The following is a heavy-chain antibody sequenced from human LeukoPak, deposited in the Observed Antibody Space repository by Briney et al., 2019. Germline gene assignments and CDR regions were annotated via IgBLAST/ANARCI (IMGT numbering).Heavy chain of an antibody. CDR2: INSDGSIT. J-gene: IGHJ4*02. CDR3: ARDSYYGSGSYYN. CDR1: GFTFSSYW. D-gene: IGHD3-10*01. Sequence: GGSLRLSCAASGFTFSSYWMHWVRQAPGKGLVWVSRINSDGSITTYADSVKGRFTISRDNAKNTLYLQMNSLRAEDTAVYYCARDSYYGSGSYYNWGQGTLVTVSS. V-gene: IGHV3-74*01.